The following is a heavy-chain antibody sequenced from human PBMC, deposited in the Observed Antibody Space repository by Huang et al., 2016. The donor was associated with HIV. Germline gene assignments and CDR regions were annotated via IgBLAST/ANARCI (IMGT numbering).Heavy chain of an antibody. D-gene: IGHD1-1*01. CDR3: ARASGRIQLPGGYFDL. CDR1: GGTFSSYA. V-gene: IGHV1-69*01. J-gene: IGHJ2*01. CDR2: IIPILGTT. Sequence: QVQLVQSAAEVKKPGSSVKVSCEASGGTFSSYAISWVRQAPGQGLDWMVGIIPILGTTNYTQKFQGRVTITADESSSTAYMELRSLRSEDTAVYYCARASGRIQLPGGYFDLWGRGTLVTVSS.